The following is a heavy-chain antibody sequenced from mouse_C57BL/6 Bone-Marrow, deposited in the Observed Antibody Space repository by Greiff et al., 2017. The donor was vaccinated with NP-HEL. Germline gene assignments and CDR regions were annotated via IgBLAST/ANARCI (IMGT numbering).Heavy chain of an antibody. J-gene: IGHJ3*01. V-gene: IGHV1-59*01. Sequence: QVQLQQPGAELVRPGTSVTLSCKASGYTFTSYWMHWVKQRPGQGLEWIGVIDPSDSYTNYNQKFKGKATLTVDTSSSTAYMQLSSLTSEDSAVYYCARVGGNSFAYWGQGTLVTVSA. CDR2: IDPSDSYT. CDR1: GYTFTSYW. CDR3: ARVGGNSFAY. D-gene: IGHD2-1*01.